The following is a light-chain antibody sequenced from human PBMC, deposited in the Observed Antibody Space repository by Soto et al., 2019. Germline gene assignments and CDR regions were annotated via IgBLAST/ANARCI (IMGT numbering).Light chain of an antibody. CDR3: QEYNNYWT. CDR2: TAS. Sequence: DIQMTQSPSTLSASVVSPVTITCRASQTISRWLAWYQQKPGKAPRLLIYTASTLESGVPSRFSASGSGTEFTLTISSLHPDDFATYYCQEYNNYWTFGQGTKVDIK. CDR1: QTISRW. J-gene: IGKJ1*01. V-gene: IGKV1-5*01.